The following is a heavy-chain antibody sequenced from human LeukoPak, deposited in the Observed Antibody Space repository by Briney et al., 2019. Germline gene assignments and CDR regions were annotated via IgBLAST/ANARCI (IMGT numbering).Heavy chain of an antibody. CDR1: GFTFSLYS. V-gene: IGHV3-21*01. Sequence: GGSLRLSCSASGFTFSLYSMNWVRQAPGKGLEWVSSISRTSASIYYAESVKGRISVSRDNAKNSVFLQMNSLRVEDTAMYYCTTDHSVRIRGVVENWGQGTLVTVSS. CDR2: ISRTSASI. D-gene: IGHD3-10*01. J-gene: IGHJ4*02. CDR3: TTDHSVRIRGVVEN.